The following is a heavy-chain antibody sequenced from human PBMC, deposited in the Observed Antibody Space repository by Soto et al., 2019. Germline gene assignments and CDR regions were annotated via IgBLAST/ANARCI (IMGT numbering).Heavy chain of an antibody. CDR2: ISSSSSTI. V-gene: IGHV3-48*01. D-gene: IGHD6-25*01. J-gene: IGHJ5*02. CDR1: GFTFSSYR. CDR3: PSELAARLWIAP. Sequence: EVQLVESGGGLVQPGGSLRLSCAASGFTFSSYRMNWVRQAPGKGLEWVSYISSSSSTIYYADSVKGRFTISRDKAKNSLYLQMNSLRAEDTALFYWPSELAARLWIAPWGQGTLFTVSS.